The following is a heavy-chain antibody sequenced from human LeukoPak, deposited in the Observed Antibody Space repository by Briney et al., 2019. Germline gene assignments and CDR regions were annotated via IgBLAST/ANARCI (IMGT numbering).Heavy chain of an antibody. D-gene: IGHD1-26*01. J-gene: IGHJ6*03. CDR3: ARTALSGSYFNYYYYMDV. CDR1: GGSISSSSYY. Sequence: SETLSLTCTVSGGSISSSSYYWGWIRQPPGKGLEWIGNIFYIGSTYHNPSLKSRVTISVDTSKNQFSLKLNSVTAADTAVYYCARTALSGSYFNYYYYMDVWGKGTTVTVSS. V-gene: IGHV4-39*07. CDR2: IFYIGST.